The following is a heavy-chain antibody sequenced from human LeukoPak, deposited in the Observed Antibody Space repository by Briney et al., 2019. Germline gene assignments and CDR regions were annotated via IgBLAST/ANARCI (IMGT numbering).Heavy chain of an antibody. J-gene: IGHJ6*03. CDR2: INHSGST. D-gene: IGHD1-20*01. Sequence: SETLSLTCAVYGGSFSGYYWSWVRQPPGKGLEWIGEINHSGSTNYNPSLKSRVTISVDTSKNQFSLKLSSVTAADTAVYYCARDNWNENYYYYYMDVWGKGTTVTISS. CDR1: GGSFSGYY. CDR3: ARDNWNENYYYYYMDV. V-gene: IGHV4-34*01.